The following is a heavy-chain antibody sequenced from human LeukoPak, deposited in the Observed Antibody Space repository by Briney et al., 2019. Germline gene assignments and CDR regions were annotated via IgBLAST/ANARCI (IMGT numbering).Heavy chain of an antibody. D-gene: IGHD1-26*01. CDR3: ATTGIVGATLDY. CDR1: GGTFSSYA. Sequence: GASVKVSCKASGGTFSSYAISWVRQAPGQGLEWMGWISAYNGNTNYAQKLQGRVTMTTDTSTSTAYMELRSLRSDDTAVYYCATTGIVGATLDYWGQGTLVTVSS. J-gene: IGHJ4*02. CDR2: ISAYNGNT. V-gene: IGHV1-18*01.